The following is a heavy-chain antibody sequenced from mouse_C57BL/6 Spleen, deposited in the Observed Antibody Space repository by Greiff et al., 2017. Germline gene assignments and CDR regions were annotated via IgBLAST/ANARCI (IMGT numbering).Heavy chain of an antibody. CDR3: ARSGLGRRYFDY. V-gene: IGHV1-69*01. D-gene: IGHD4-1*01. CDR2: IDPSDSYT. Sequence: QVQLQQPGAELVMPGASVKLSCKASGYTFTSYWMHWVKQRPGQGLEWIGEIDPSDSYTNYNQKFKGKSTLTVDKSSSTAYMQLSSLTSEDSAVYYCARSGLGRRYFDYWGQGTTLTVSS. CDR1: GYTFTSYW. J-gene: IGHJ2*01.